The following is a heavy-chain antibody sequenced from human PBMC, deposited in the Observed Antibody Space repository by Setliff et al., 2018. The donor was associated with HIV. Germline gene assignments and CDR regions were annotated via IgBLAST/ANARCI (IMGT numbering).Heavy chain of an antibody. J-gene: IGHJ3*02. CDR2: IYHTGKT. CDR3: GRVAGYCAPSRCYGYNAFDI. V-gene: IGHV4-39*01. D-gene: IGHD2-15*01. Sequence: SETLSLTCTVSGGSVSTSSYSWGWIRQPPEKGLEWIGTIYHTGKTYYSSSLNSRVTIAVDTSKDQFSLNLSTVTAADTAVYYCGRVAGYCAPSRCYGYNAFDIWGPGTMVTVSS. CDR1: GGSVSTSSYS.